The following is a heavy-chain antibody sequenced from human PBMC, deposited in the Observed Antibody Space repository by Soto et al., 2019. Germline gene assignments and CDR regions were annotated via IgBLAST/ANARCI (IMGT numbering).Heavy chain of an antibody. CDR3: ARKHLYYYYYGMDV. J-gene: IGHJ6*02. CDR1: GYTFTSYD. CDR2: MNPNSGNT. V-gene: IGHV1-8*01. Sequence: QVQLVQSGAEVKKPGASVKVSCKASGYTFTSYDINWVRQATGQGIEWMGWMNPNSGNTGYAQKFQGRVTMTRNTSISTAYMELSSLRSEDTAVYYCARKHLYYYYYGMDVWGQGTTVTVSS.